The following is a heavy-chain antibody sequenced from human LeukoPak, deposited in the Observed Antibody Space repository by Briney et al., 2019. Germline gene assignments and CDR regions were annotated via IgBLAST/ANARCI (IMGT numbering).Heavy chain of an antibody. D-gene: IGHD6-19*01. CDR2: INTDGSST. Sequence: GGSLRLSCAASGLTFSSYSMNWVRQAPGKGLVWVSRINTDGSSTSYADSVKGRFTISRDNAKNTLYLQMNSLRAEDTAVYYCARDWASSGWSAIDYWGQGTLVTVSS. CDR1: GLTFSSYS. V-gene: IGHV3-74*01. CDR3: ARDWASSGWSAIDY. J-gene: IGHJ4*02.